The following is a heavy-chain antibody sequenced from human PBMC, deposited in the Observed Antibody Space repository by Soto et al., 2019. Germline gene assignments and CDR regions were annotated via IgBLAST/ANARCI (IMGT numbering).Heavy chain of an antibody. CDR2: IYYRGNA. CDR1: DDSINSDKYY. Sequence: QLQLQESGPGLVKPSETLSLTCSVSDDSINSDKYYWGWIRQPPGKGLEWIDSIYYRGNAYYNPSLQTRVTISLDKSKSQFSLKLNSVTAADSAVYFCARLEGLATISYYFDFWGPGALVTVSS. D-gene: IGHD5-12*01. J-gene: IGHJ4*02. CDR3: ARLEGLATISYYFDF. V-gene: IGHV4-39*01.